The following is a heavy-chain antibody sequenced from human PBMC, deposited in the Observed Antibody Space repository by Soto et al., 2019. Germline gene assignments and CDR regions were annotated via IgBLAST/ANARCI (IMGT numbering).Heavy chain of an antibody. CDR3: ARVGSSWYFGRYGMDV. J-gene: IGHJ6*02. V-gene: IGHV4-4*07. D-gene: IGHD6-13*01. CDR2: IYTSGST. Sequence: LSLTCTVSGGSISSYYWSWIRQPAGKGLEWIGRIYTSGSTNYNPSLKSRVTMSVDTSKNQFSLKLSSVTAADTAVYYCARVGSSWYFGRYGMDVWGQGTTVTVSS. CDR1: GGSISSYY.